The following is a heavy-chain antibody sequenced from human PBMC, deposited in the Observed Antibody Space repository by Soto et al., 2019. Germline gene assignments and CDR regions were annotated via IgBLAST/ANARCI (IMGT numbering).Heavy chain of an antibody. J-gene: IGHJ3*02. CDR1: GGSISSSSYY. Sequence: QLQLQESGPGLVKPSETLSLTCTVSGGSISSSSYYWGWIRQPPGKGLEWIGSIYYRGSTYYNPSLKSRVTISVDTSKNQFSLKLSSVTAADTAVYYCARHFSPERPNRGDAFDIWGQGTMVTVSS. CDR2: IYYRGST. D-gene: IGHD1-1*01. CDR3: ARHFSPERPNRGDAFDI. V-gene: IGHV4-39*01.